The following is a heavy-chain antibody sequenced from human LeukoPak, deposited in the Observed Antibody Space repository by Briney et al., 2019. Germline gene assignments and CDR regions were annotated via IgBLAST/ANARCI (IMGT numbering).Heavy chain of an antibody. J-gene: IGHJ3*02. CDR1: GDSVSRGYY. CDR2: ISHGGAAHDSVTT. V-gene: IGHV4-38-2*02. CDR3: ANRLLRSGTGAFDI. D-gene: IGHD1-1*01. Sequence: PSETLSLTCTVSGDSVSRGYYCGWIRQPPGKGLEWIGSISHGGAAHDSVTTFYNPSLKSRVTMSVDTSKNQFSLRLTSVTAADTALYFCANRLLRSGTGAFDIWGQGTVVIVSS.